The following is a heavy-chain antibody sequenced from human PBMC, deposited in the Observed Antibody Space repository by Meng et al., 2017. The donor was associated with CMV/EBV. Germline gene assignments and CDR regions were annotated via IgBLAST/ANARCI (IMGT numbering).Heavy chain of an antibody. J-gene: IGHJ4*02. CDR2: IYYTGST. V-gene: IGHV4-30-4*08. CDR1: GDSMSSGGHY. D-gene: IGHD4/OR15-4a*01. CDR3: VRVPYRGANSRGHFDY. Sequence: LRLSCTVSGDSMSSGGHYWSWIRQPPGKGLEWIGYIYYTGSTYYNPSLRSRVTISEDTSKNQFSLKVTSVTAADTAMYHCVRVPYRGANSRGHFDYWGQGALVTVSS.